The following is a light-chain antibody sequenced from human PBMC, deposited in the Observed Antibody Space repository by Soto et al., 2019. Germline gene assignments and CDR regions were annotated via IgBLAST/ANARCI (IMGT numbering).Light chain of an antibody. J-gene: IGKJ1*01. V-gene: IGKV4-1*01. CDR2: WAS. CDR1: QSVLYSSNNKNF. CDR3: QQYYSSWT. Sequence: DIVMTQSPASLAVSLGERATINCKSSQSVLYSSNNKNFLAWYQQKPGQSPKLLIYWASTRESGVPDRFSGSGSGTDFTLTISSLQAEDVAVYYCQQYYSSWTFGQGTKVDIK.